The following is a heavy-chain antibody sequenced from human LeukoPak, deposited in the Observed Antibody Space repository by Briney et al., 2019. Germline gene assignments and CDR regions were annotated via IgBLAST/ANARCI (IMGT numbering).Heavy chain of an antibody. CDR3: ARDNYCSSTSCHNWFDP. D-gene: IGHD2-2*01. V-gene: IGHV1-69*05. CDR1: GGTFSSYA. Sequence: GASVKVSCKASGGTFSSYAISWVRQAPGQGLEWMGGIIPIFGTANHAQKFQGRVTITTDESTSTAYMELSSLRSEDTAVYYCARDNYCSSTSCHNWFDPWGQGTLVTVSS. J-gene: IGHJ5*02. CDR2: IIPIFGTA.